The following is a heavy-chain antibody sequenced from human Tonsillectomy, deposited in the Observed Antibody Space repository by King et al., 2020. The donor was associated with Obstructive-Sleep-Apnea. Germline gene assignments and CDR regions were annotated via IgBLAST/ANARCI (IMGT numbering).Heavy chain of an antibody. CDR2: IYYSGST. V-gene: IGHV4-30-4*01. CDR1: GGSISSGDYY. CDR3: ARGGSDYYDSSGYSHFDY. Sequence: QLQESGPGLVKPSQTLSLTCTVSGGSISSGDYYWSWIRQPPGKGLEWIGYIYYSGSTYYNPSLKSRVTITVDTSKNQFSLKLSSVTAAATAVYYCARGGSDYYDSSGYSHFDYWGQGTLVTVSS. D-gene: IGHD3-22*01. J-gene: IGHJ4*02.